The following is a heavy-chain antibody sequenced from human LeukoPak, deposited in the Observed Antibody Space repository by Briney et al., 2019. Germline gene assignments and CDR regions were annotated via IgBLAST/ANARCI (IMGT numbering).Heavy chain of an antibody. Sequence: GGSLRLSCAASGFTLSSQNMPWVRQAPGRGLEWVAVMSADGTTKYYADSVKGRFTISRDNSRNTLYLQMNSLRAEDTAVYSCARDLPFYDNSVYDTAWGQGTLVTVSS. CDR2: MSADGTTK. J-gene: IGHJ4*02. CDR1: GFTLSSQN. V-gene: IGHV3-30-3*01. D-gene: IGHD3-22*01. CDR3: ARDLPFYDNSVYDTA.